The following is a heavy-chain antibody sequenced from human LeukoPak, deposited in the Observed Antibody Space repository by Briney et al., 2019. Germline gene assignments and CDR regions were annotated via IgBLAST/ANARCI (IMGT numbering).Heavy chain of an antibody. V-gene: IGHV4-30-4*01. CDR1: GGSISSGDYY. Sequence: KTSETLSLTCTVSGGSISSGDYYWSWIRQPPGKGLEWIGYIYYSGSTYYNPSLMSRVTISVDTSKNQFSLKLSSVTAADTAVYYCARIRLLAAAVHFDYWGQGTLVTVSS. D-gene: IGHD6-13*01. CDR2: IYYSGST. CDR3: ARIRLLAAAVHFDY. J-gene: IGHJ4*02.